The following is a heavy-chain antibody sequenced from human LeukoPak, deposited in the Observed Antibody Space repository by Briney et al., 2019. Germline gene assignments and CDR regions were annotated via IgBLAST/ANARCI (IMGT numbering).Heavy chain of an antibody. CDR3: ARDGDYYGSGSYYNRRHYFDY. CDR1: GFIFSSYG. V-gene: IGHV3-33*01. Sequence: GGSLRLSCAASGFIFSSYGMHWVRQAPGKGLECVAVIWYGGSNKYYADSVKGRFTISRDNSKNTLYLQMNSLRAEDTAVYYCARDGDYYGSGSYYNRRHYFDYWGQGTLVTVSS. D-gene: IGHD3-10*01. CDR2: IWYGGSNK. J-gene: IGHJ4*02.